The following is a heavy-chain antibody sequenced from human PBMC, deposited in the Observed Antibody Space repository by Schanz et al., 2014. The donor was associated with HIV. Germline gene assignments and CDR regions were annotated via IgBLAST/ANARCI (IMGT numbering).Heavy chain of an antibody. CDR2: ISGYKGNT. J-gene: IGHJ4*02. CDR1: GYTFTSYS. CDR3: ARGAAEMATMTPWRY. Sequence: QVQLVQSGAELKKPGASVKVSCKASGYTFTSYSINWVRQAPGQGLEWMGWISGYKGNTNYAQKLQGRVTMTTDTSTSTAYMDLRSLRSDDTAVYYCARGAAEMATMTPWRYWGQGTLVTVSS. V-gene: IGHV1-18*01. D-gene: IGHD5-12*01.